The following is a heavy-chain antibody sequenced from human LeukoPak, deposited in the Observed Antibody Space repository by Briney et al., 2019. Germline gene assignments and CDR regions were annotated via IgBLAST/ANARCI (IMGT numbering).Heavy chain of an antibody. CDR2: VSYEGTIK. J-gene: IGHJ6*03. CDR1: GFAFSNFA. CDR3: ARDPSPRTSYYYFYMDV. V-gene: IGHV3-30*04. D-gene: IGHD2-2*01. Sequence: PGGSLRLSCAASGFAFSNFAMHWVRQAPGKGLEGVAVVSYEGTIKYYADSAKGRFTISRDNTKNSLYLQMNSLRVDDTAVYYCARDPSPRTSYYYFYMDVWGKGTTVTVSS.